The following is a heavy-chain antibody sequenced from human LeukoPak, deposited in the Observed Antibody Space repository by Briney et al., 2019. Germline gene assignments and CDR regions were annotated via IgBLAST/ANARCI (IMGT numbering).Heavy chain of an antibody. CDR2: ISFDGSNT. D-gene: IGHD5-24*01. CDR1: GFTFGSYA. J-gene: IGHJ4*02. CDR3: ASVSRWLQLQGGY. Sequence: GGSLRLSCAASGFTFGSYAMHWVRQAPGKGLEWVAVISFDGSNTYYADSVKGRFTISRDNSKSTLDLQMNSLRVEDTAVYYCASVSRWLQLQGGYWGQGTLVTVSS. V-gene: IGHV3-30-3*01.